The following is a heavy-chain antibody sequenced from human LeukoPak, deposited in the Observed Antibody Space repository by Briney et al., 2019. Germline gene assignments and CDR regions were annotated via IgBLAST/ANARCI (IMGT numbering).Heavy chain of an antibody. J-gene: IGHJ6*02. V-gene: IGHV3-74*01. Sequence: GGSLRLSCAASGFTFSSYWMSWVRQAPGKGLMWVSQINSDGSATSCADPVKGRCTISRDNAKNMLYLEMNSLRVEDTAVYFCTRDHGLDVWGQGTTVTVSS. CDR2: INSDGSAT. CDR1: GFTFSSYW. CDR3: TRDHGLDV.